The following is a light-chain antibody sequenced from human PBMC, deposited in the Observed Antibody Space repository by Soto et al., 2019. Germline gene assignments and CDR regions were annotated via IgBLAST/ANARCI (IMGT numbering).Light chain of an antibody. V-gene: IGLV2-8*01. CDR3: SSFAVTNNYV. CDR1: SSDVGNYNY. J-gene: IGLJ1*01. Sequence: QSALTQPPSASGSPGQSVTISCIGTSSDVGNYNYVSWYQHHPGKAPKLMIFEVNQRPSGVPARFSGSKSDNTASLTISGLQAEDEADYYFSSFAVTNNYVFGSGTKGTGL. CDR2: EVN.